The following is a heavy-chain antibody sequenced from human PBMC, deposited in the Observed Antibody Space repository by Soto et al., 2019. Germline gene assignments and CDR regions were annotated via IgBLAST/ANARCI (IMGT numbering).Heavy chain of an antibody. CDR3: ARDPSYSSGWYGDAFDI. D-gene: IGHD6-19*01. CDR1: GYTFTSYG. CDR2: ISAYNGNT. Sequence: GASVKVSCKASGYTFTSYGISWVRQAPGQGLEWMGWISAYNGNTNYAQKLQGRVTMTTDTSTSTAYMELRSLRSDDTAVYYCARDPSYSSGWYGDAFDIWGQGTMVTVSS. J-gene: IGHJ3*02. V-gene: IGHV1-18*01.